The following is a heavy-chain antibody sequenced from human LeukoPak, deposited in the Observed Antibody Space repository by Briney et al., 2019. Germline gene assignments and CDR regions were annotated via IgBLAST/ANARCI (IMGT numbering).Heavy chain of an antibody. D-gene: IGHD1-26*01. J-gene: IGHJ3*02. CDR1: GFTFNVYD. V-gene: IGHV3-30*03. CDR3: ARSGSRDAFDI. Sequence: PGGSLRLSCAASGFTFNVYDMHWVRQAPGKGLEWVATILYDGINKNYADSVKGRFTISRDNAKNTLYLQMNSLRAEDTAVYYCARSGSRDAFDIWGQGTMVTVSS. CDR2: ILYDGINK.